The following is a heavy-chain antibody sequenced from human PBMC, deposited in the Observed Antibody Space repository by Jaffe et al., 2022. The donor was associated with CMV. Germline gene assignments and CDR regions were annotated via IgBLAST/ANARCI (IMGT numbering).Heavy chain of an antibody. J-gene: IGHJ5*01. Sequence: EVQLVESGGGLVQPGGSLRLSCAASGFIFSSHDMNWVRQAPGKGLEWVSYIGSSGETIHYTDSVKGRFTTFRDNAKKSLYLQMDSLRVEDTAVYYCARKLRNRSWFDCWGQGTLVTVSS. CDR1: GFIFSSHD. CDR3: ARKLRNRSWFDC. CDR2: IGSSGETI. V-gene: IGHV3-48*03. D-gene: IGHD3-10*01.